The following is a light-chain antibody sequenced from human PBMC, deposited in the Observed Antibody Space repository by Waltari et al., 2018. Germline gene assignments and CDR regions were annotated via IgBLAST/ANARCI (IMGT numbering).Light chain of an antibody. Sequence: DIVMTQSPSFLSASVGDRVTITCRSSQGISSYLAWYQQKAGKAPKLLIHTASTLQGGVPSRFSGSGSGTDFTLTISSLQPEDFATYYCQQRNSYPITFGQGTRLEIK. CDR2: TAS. CDR3: QQRNSYPIT. J-gene: IGKJ5*01. V-gene: IGKV1-9*01. CDR1: QGISSY.